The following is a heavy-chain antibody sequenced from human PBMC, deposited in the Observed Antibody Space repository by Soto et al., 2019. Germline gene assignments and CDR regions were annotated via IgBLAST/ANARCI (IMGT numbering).Heavy chain of an antibody. V-gene: IGHV1-2*02. CDR1: GYTFTAYY. J-gene: IGHJ6*02. CDR3: ARNIDYYYGRGSGNGHGV. Sequence: QVQLVQSGAEVKEPGDSVRVSCEASGYTFTAYYIHWVRRAPGQGLEWMGWINPKFGDTTYAQDFQGRVSMTRDMSISTVYMELSRLTFDYTAIYYCARNIDYYYGRGSGNGHGVWGQGTTVTVFS. CDR2: INPKFGDT. D-gene: IGHD3-10*02.